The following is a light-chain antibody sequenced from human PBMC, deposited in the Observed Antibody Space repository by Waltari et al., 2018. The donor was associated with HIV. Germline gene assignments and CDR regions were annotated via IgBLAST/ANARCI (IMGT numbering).Light chain of an antibody. CDR1: SSNIDGNY. V-gene: IGLV1-51*01. CDR2: ENE. Sequence: QSVLTQPSSVSAAAGQKVTMSCSGRSSNIDGNYVSWYQPFPGAAPKLLIYENEKRPSEIPDRFSGSKSGTSATLDISGLQTGDEADYYCGAWDSGLNIVAFGGGTKLTVL. J-gene: IGLJ3*02. CDR3: GAWDSGLNIVA.